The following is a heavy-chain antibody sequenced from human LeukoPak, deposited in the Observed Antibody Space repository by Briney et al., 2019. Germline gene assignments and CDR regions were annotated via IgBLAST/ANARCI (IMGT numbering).Heavy chain of an antibody. V-gene: IGHV3-23*01. CDR1: GFTFSSYT. CDR2: ITTGDGNT. CDR3: AKDGGLWVSAHWGDS. D-gene: IGHD7-27*01. Sequence: PGGSLRLSCTASGFTFSSYTMTWVRQAPGKGLKWVSTITTGDGNTYYADSVKGRFTVSRDDSKNTLYLQMSSLRAEDTAVYYCAKDGGLWVSAHWGDSWGRGTLVTVSS. J-gene: IGHJ4*02.